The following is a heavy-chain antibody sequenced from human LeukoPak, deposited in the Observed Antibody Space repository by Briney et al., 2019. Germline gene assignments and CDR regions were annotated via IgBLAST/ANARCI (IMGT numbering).Heavy chain of an antibody. V-gene: IGHV3-30*02. CDR2: IRYDGSNK. D-gene: IGHD2-8*01. J-gene: IGHJ4*02. Sequence: GGSLRLSCAASGFTFSSYGMHWVRQAPGKGLEWVAFIRYDGSNKYYADSVKGRFTISRDNSENTLYLQMNSLRAEDTAVYYCAKDGVYYFDYWGQGTLVTVSS. CDR1: GFTFSSYG. CDR3: AKDGVYYFDY.